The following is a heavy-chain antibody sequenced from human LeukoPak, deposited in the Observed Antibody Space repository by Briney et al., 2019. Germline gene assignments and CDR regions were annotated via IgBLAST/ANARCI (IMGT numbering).Heavy chain of an antibody. D-gene: IGHD2-21*01. Sequence: SETLSLTCAVYGGSFSGYYWSWIRQPPGKGLEWIGEINHSGSTNYNPSLKSRVTISVDTSKNQFSLKLSSVTAADTAVYYCATRLFRPYGYCGQGTLVTVSS. CDR1: GGSFSGYY. J-gene: IGHJ4*02. V-gene: IGHV4-34*01. CDR3: ATRLFRPYGY. CDR2: INHSGST.